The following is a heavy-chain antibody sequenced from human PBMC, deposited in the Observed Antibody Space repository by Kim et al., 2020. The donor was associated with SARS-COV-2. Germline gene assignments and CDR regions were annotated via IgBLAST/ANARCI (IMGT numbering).Heavy chain of an antibody. V-gene: IGHV3-15*01. J-gene: IGHJ4*02. Sequence: GGSLRLSCAASGFTFSNAWMSWVRQAPGKGLEWVGRIKSKTDGGTTDYAAPVKGRFTISRDDSKNTLYLQMNSLKTEDTAVYYCTTRDYYDSSGDFDYWGQGTLVTVSS. CDR3: TTRDYYDSSGDFDY. CDR1: GFTFSNAW. D-gene: IGHD3-22*01. CDR2: IKSKTDGGTT.